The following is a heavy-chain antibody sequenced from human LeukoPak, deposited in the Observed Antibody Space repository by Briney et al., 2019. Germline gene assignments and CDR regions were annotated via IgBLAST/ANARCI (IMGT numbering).Heavy chain of an antibody. V-gene: IGHV3-30-3*01. CDR3: ARVPYDFWSGYPDY. Sequence: VISYDGSNKYYADSVKGRFTISRDNSKNTLYLQMNSLRAEDTAVYYCARVPYDFWSGYPDYWGQGTLVTVSS. CDR2: ISYDGSNK. D-gene: IGHD3-3*01. J-gene: IGHJ4*02.